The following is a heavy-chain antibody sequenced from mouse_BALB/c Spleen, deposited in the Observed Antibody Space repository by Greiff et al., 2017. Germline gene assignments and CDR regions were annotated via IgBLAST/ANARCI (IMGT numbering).Heavy chain of an antibody. CDR2: IYWDDDK. Sequence: QVTLKESGPGILQPSQTLSLTCSFSGFSLSTSGLGVSWIRQPSGKGLEWLAHIYWDDDKRYNPSLKSRLTISKDTSSNQVFLKITSVDTADTATYYCARSFYDYSYAMDYWGQGTSVTVSS. D-gene: IGHD2-4*01. V-gene: IGHV8-12*01. CDR3: ARSFYDYSYAMDY. J-gene: IGHJ4*01. CDR1: GFSLSTSGLG.